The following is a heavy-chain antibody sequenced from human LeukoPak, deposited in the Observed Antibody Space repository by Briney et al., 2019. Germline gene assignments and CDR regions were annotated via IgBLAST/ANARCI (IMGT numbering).Heavy chain of an antibody. CDR1: GYSFTTGNY. CDR2: IYHSGST. J-gene: IGHJ3*01. Sequence: SETLSLTCAVSGYSFTTGNYWGWVRQPPGKRLEWIGSIYHSGSTYYNPSLKSRVTISVDTSKNQFSLKLSSLIAADTAVYYCARVGGAFDVWGQGTTVTVSS. D-gene: IGHD3-16*01. CDR3: ARVGGAFDV. V-gene: IGHV4-38-2*01.